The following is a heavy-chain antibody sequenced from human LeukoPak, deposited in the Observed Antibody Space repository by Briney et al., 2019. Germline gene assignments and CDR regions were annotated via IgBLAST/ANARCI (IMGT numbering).Heavy chain of an antibody. CDR2: INPNSGGT. CDR3: ASLPVSGSYGAFDI. V-gene: IGHV1-2*02. CDR1: GYTFTGYY. J-gene: IGHJ3*02. Sequence: ASVKVSCKASGYTFTGYYMHWVRQAPGQGLEWMGWINPNSGGTNYAQKFQGRVTMTRDTSISTAYMELSRLRSDGTAVYYCASLPVSGSYGAFDIWGQGTMVTVSS. D-gene: IGHD1-26*01.